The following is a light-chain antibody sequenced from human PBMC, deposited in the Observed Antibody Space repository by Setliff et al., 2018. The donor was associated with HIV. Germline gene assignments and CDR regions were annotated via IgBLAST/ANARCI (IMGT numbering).Light chain of an antibody. CDR1: QSIDDW. CDR3: QQYNYYSWT. CDR2: QAS. V-gene: IGKV1-5*03. Sequence: DIQMIQSPSTLSASVGDRVTITCRASQSIDDWLAWYQQRPGKAPKLLIYQASRLESGVPSRFSGSGSGTEFTLTISSLQPDDFATYYCQQYNYYSWTFGQGTRWISN. J-gene: IGKJ1*01.